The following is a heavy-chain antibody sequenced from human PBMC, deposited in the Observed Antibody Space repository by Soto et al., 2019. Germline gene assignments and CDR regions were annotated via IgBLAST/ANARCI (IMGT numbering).Heavy chain of an antibody. CDR2: ISATGTTT. V-gene: IGHV3-23*01. Sequence: GSLRLSCAASEFSFSSYGLNWVRQAPGKGLEWVSAISATGTTTYYADSVKGRFTISRDNSKRTLFLQMDSLSPEDTAVYYCATYSSAFDYWGQGTLVTVSS. CDR1: EFSFSSYG. CDR3: ATYSSAFDY. D-gene: IGHD6-25*01. J-gene: IGHJ4*02.